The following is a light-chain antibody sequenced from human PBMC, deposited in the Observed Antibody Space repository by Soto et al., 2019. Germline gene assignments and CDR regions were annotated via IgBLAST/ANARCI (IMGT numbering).Light chain of an antibody. CDR2: DAF. CDR1: HDIINY. J-gene: IGKJ4*01. Sequence: DIQMTQSPSSLSASVGDRVTITCQASHDIINYLNWFQQKPGEAPKLLIFDAFKLETGVPSRFSGSGSGTDYTLTISSLQPEDIATYYCQQYDKLSVTFGGGTKVEIK. V-gene: IGKV1-33*01. CDR3: QQYDKLSVT.